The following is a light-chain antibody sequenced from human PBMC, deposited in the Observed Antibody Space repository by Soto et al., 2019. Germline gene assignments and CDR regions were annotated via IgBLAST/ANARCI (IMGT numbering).Light chain of an antibody. CDR1: SSDVGGYNY. CDR2: EVS. CDR3: TAYSSSSTYVI. J-gene: IGLJ2*01. Sequence: QSALTQPPSASGSPGQSVTISCTGTSSDVGGYNYVSWYQQHPGKAPRLMIYEVSNRPSGVSNRFSGSKSGNTASLTISGLQAEDEGDYYCTAYSSSSTYVIFGGGTKLTVL. V-gene: IGLV2-14*01.